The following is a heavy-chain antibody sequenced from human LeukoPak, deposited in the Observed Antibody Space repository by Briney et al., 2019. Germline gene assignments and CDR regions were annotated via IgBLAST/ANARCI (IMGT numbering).Heavy chain of an antibody. J-gene: IGHJ4*02. V-gene: IGHV3-30*04. CDR1: GFTFSSYA. CDR2: ISYDGSNK. D-gene: IGHD3-3*01. CDR3: ARDPLDFWSGYCDY. Sequence: AGRSLRLSCAASGFTFSSYAMHWVRQAPGKRLEWVAVISYDGSNKYYADSVKGRFTISRDNSKNTLYLQMNSLRAEDTAVYYCARDPLDFWSGYCDYWGQGTLVTVSS.